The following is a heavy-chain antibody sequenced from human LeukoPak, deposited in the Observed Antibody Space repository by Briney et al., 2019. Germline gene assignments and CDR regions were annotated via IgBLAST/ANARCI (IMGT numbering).Heavy chain of an antibody. D-gene: IGHD3-9*01. CDR1: GGSFSGYY. J-gene: IGHJ4*02. CDR3: ACRLRYFDWWDY. Sequence: PSETLSLTCAVYGGSFSGYYWSWIRQPPGKGLEWIGEINHSGSTNYNPSLKSRVTMSVDTSKNQFSLKLSSVTAADTAVYYCACRLRYFDWWDYWGQGTLVTVSS. CDR2: INHSGST. V-gene: IGHV4-34*01.